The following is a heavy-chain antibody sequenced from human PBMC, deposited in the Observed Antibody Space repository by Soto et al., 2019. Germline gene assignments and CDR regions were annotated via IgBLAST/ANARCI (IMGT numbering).Heavy chain of an antibody. CDR1: GFTFSRYG. CDR2: ISGSGGST. CDR3: AKRGKVDSSGYYYFDY. D-gene: IGHD3-22*01. V-gene: IGHV3-23*01. J-gene: IGHJ4*02. Sequence: PGGSRRLSCAASGFTFSRYGMSWVRQAPGKGLEWVSAISGSGGSTSYADSVNGRFTISRDNSKNTLYLQMNSLRAEDTAVYYCAKRGKVDSSGYYYFDYWGQGTLVTVSS.